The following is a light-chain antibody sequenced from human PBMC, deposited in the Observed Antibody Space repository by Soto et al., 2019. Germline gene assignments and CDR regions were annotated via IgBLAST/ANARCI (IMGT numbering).Light chain of an antibody. Sequence: DIQMTQSPSSLSASVGDRVTITCRASQGISNYLAWYQQKPGKVPKLLIYAASTFQSGVPSRFSGSGSGTDFTLTISSLQPEYVATYYCQKYRTFGPGTKVDIK. CDR3: QKYRT. J-gene: IGKJ3*01. CDR1: QGISNY. V-gene: IGKV1-27*01. CDR2: AAS.